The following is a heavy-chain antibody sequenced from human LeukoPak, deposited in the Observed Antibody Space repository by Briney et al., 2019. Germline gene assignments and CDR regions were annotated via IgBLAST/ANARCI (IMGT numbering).Heavy chain of an antibody. CDR3: ARDRGDPPEDAFDI. CDR1: GFTFSSYG. J-gene: IGHJ3*02. CDR2: ISYDGSNK. Sequence: GGSLRLSWAASGFTFSSYGMQWVRQAPGRGLRWVAVISYDGSNKYYADSVKGRFTISRDNSKNTLYLQMNSLRSDDTAVYYCARDRGDPPEDAFDIWGQGTMVTVSS. D-gene: IGHD3-16*01. V-gene: IGHV3-30*03.